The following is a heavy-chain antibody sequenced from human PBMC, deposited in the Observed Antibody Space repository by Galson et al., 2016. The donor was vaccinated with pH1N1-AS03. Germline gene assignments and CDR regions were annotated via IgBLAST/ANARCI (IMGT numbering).Heavy chain of an antibody. J-gene: IGHJ4*02. D-gene: IGHD6-13*01. CDR2: ISGNGFST. V-gene: IGHV3-64*01. Sequence: LRLSCAASGSTFSSYAMHWVRQAPGKGLEYVSAISGNGFSTYYANSVKGRFTISRDNSKNTLYLQMGSLRAEDMAVYYCARGPVSYSNYWFPPPDYWGQGTLVTVSS. CDR3: ARGPVSYSNYWFPPPDY. CDR1: GSTFSSYA.